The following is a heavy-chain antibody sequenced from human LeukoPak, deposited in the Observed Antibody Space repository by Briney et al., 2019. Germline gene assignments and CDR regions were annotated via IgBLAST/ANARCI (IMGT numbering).Heavy chain of an antibody. CDR3: ARDSSSWRFDP. Sequence: SETLSLTCTVSGGSLSSYYWSWIRQPPGKGLEWIGYIYYSGSTNYNPSLKSRVTISVDTSKNQFSLKLSSVTAADTAVYYCARDSSSWRFDPWGQGTLVTVSS. D-gene: IGHD6-13*01. CDR2: IYYSGST. CDR1: GGSLSSYY. J-gene: IGHJ5*02. V-gene: IGHV4-59*01.